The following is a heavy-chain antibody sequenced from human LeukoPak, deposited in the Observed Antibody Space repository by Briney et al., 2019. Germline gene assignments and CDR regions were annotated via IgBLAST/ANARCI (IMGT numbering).Heavy chain of an antibody. Sequence: SETLSLTCAVYGGSFSGYYWSWIRQPPGKGLEWIGEINHSGSTNYNPSLKSRVTISVDTSKNQFSLKLSSVTAADTAVYYCARGEQWLVWSHGVYWGQGTLVTVSS. D-gene: IGHD6-19*01. V-gene: IGHV4-34*01. CDR2: INHSGST. CDR3: ARGEQWLVWSHGVY. CDR1: GGSFSGYY. J-gene: IGHJ4*02.